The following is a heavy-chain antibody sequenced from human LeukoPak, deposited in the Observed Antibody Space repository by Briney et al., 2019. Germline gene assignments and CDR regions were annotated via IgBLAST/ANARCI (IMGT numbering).Heavy chain of an antibody. D-gene: IGHD3-3*01. V-gene: IGHV3-33*01. Sequence: PGGSLRLSCVASAFTFSSFGMHWVRQAPGKGLEWVALIWYDGSNQSYADSVKGRFTISRDNSRNTLYLQMNSLRAEDTAVYYCARDGSFWRGYPYYFDYWGQGTLVTVSS. J-gene: IGHJ4*02. CDR2: IWYDGSNQ. CDR3: ARDGSFWRGYPYYFDY. CDR1: AFTFSSFG.